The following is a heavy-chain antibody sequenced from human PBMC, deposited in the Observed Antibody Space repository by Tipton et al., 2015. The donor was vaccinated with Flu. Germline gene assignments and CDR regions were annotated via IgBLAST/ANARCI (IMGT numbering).Heavy chain of an antibody. D-gene: IGHD2-21*02. Sequence: QLVQSGAEVKKPGESLQISCKGSGYSFTSYWIGWVRQMPGKGLEWMGSIFPGDSDTRYSPSFQGQVTISADKSISTAYLQWSSLKASDTAMYYGARRGCGGDCHYGSGGGMDVWGQGTTVTVSS. CDR2: IFPGDSDT. J-gene: IGHJ6*02. V-gene: IGHV5-51*01. CDR1: GYSFTSYW. CDR3: ARRGCGGDCHYGSGGGMDV.